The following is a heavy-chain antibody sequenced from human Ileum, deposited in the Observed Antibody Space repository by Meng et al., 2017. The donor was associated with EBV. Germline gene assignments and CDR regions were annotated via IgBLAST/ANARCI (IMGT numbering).Heavy chain of an antibody. CDR2: IYRGGGT. CDR3: ARVRVIPAAIGFDY. Sequence: VHLQERGPVLLKPSVTLSLTCVVSGGSISSSDWGSWVRQPPGKGLEWIGEIYRGGGTNYNASLKSRVTISVDTSKNHFSLKLNSVTAADTAVYYCARVRVIPAAIGFDYWGQGTLVTVSS. D-gene: IGHD2-2*02. J-gene: IGHJ4*02. CDR1: GGSISSSDW. V-gene: IGHV4-4*02.